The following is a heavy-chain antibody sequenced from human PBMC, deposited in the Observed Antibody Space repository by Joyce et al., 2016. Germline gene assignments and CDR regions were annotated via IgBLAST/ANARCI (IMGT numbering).Heavy chain of an antibody. V-gene: IGHV5-10-1*03. J-gene: IGHJ5*02. CDR2: IDPRYSYT. CDR1: GYSFTSHW. D-gene: IGHD5-18*01. Sequence: EVQLVQSGAEVKKPGESLRISCKGSGYSFTSHWISWVRQMPGKGLEWMGRIDPRYSYTDYSPSFEGHVTISVDKTISAAYLQWSSLRASDTAIYYCARRVTDWFDPWGQGTLVTVSS. CDR3: ARRVTDWFDP.